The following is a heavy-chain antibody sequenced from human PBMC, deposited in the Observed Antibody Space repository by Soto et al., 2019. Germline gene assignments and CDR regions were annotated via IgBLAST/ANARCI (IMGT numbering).Heavy chain of an antibody. D-gene: IGHD6-6*01. CDR1: GFNFSNYG. CDR3: AKVRIAARSYFDY. Sequence: AVRSLRVPYAASGFNFSNYGMHWVRQAPGKGLEWVAVISYDGSNKYYADSVKGRFTISRDNSKNTLYLQMNSLRAEDTAVYYCAKVRIAARSYFDYWGQGTLVTVSS. J-gene: IGHJ4*02. CDR2: ISYDGSNK. V-gene: IGHV3-30*18.